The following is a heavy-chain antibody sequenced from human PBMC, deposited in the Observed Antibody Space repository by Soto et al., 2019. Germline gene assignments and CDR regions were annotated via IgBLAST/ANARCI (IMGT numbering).Heavy chain of an antibody. V-gene: IGHV1-69*13. D-gene: IGHD3-22*01. CDR3: ARSGYYYDSSGYSDEPHFDY. CDR1: GGTFSSYA. CDR2: IIPIFGTA. Sequence: SVKVSCKASGGTFSSYAISWVRQAPGQGLEWMGGIIPIFGTANYAQKFQGRVTITADESTSTAYMELSSLRSEDTAVYYCARSGYYYDSSGYSDEPHFDYWGQGTLVTVSS. J-gene: IGHJ4*02.